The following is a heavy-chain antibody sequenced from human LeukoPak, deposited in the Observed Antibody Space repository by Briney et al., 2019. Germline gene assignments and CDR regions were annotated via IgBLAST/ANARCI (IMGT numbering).Heavy chain of an antibody. V-gene: IGHV4-34*01. J-gene: IGHJ3*02. CDR3: ARGWWWYRAFDI. CDR2: INHSGST. Sequence: SETLSLTCAVYGGSFSGYYWSWIRQPPGKGLEWIGEINHSGSTNYNPSLKSRVTISVDTSKNQFPLKLSSVTAADTAVYYCARGWWWYRAFDIWGQGTMVTVSS. D-gene: IGHD2-15*01. CDR1: GGSFSGYY.